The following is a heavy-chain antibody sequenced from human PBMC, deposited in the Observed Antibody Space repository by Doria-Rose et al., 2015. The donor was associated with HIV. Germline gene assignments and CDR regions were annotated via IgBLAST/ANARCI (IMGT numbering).Heavy chain of an antibody. CDR1: GVSLSSPGMG. CDR3: ARIKSSRWYHKYYFDF. D-gene: IGHD6-13*01. V-gene: IGHV2-26*01. Sequence: QESGPVLVKPTETLTLTCTVSGVSLSSPGMGVSWIRQPPGKALEWLANIFSDDERSHRASLKSRPTISRGTSKSQVVLTMTDMDPVDTATYYCARIKSSRWYHKYYFDFWGQGTLVIVSA. CDR2: IFSDDER. J-gene: IGHJ4*02.